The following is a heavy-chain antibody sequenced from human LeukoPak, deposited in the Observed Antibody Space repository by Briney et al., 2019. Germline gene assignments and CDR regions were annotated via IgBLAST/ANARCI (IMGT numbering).Heavy chain of an antibody. CDR1: GYSYTRLG. CDR3: ARRTNYDILTGYSARGYYFDY. CDR2: ISAYNDDT. Sequence: ASVKVSCMASGYSYTRLGVAWVRPAAGQGLEWMGWISAYNDDTRYAQKFQGRVTVTSDPATNTAYMELRSLRSDDTAVYYCARRTNYDILTGYSARGYYFDYWGQGTLVTVSA. J-gene: IGHJ4*02. D-gene: IGHD3-9*01. V-gene: IGHV1-18*01.